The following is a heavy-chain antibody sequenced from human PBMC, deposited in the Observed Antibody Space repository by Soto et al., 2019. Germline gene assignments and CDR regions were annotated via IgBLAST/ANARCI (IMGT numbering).Heavy chain of an antibody. CDR3: ARKAKYQLPSVQYYYYYMDV. D-gene: IGHD2-2*01. CDR2: MNPNSGNT. Sequence: ASVKVSCKATGYTFTSYDINWVRQATGQGLEWMGWMNPNSGNTGYAQKFQGRVTMTRNTSISTAYMELSSLRSEDTAVYYCARKAKYQLPSVQYYYYYMDVWGKGTTVTVSS. J-gene: IGHJ6*03. V-gene: IGHV1-8*01. CDR1: GYTFTSYD.